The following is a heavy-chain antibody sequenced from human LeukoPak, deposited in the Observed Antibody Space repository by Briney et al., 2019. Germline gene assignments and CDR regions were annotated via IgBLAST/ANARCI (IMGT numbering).Heavy chain of an antibody. CDR1: GFTVSTNF. J-gene: IGHJ4*02. Sequence: PGGSLRLSCEASGFTVSTNFMSWVRQAPGKGLEWVPVIYSDGTTYYADSVKGRFTISRDNSKNTLYLQMNSLRAEDTAVYYCARVRFSSGSYFDNWGQGTLVTVSS. V-gene: IGHV3-53*01. D-gene: IGHD3-22*01. CDR2: IYSDGTT. CDR3: ARVRFSSGSYFDN.